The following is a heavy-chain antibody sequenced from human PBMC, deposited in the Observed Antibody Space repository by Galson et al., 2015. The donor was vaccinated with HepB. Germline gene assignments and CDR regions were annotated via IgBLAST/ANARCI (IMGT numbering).Heavy chain of an antibody. J-gene: IGHJ3*02. D-gene: IGHD4-23*01. CDR3: ARAPMTTVATGDAFDI. CDR2: ISYDGSDK. CDR1: EFTFSSYP. Sequence: SLRLSCAASEFTFSSYPMHWVRQAPSKGLEWVAFISYDGSDKYYADSVKGRFTISRDDSKNTLYLQMNSLRTEDTAVYYCARAPMTTVATGDAFDIWGQGTLVTVPS. V-gene: IGHV3-30*04.